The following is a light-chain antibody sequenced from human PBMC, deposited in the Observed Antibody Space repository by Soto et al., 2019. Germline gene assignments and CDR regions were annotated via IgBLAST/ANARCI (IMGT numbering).Light chain of an antibody. Sequence: DIQMTQSPPTLSASVGDRVTITCRASQSISSWLAWYQQKPGKAPKLLIYDASTLESGVPSRFSGSGSATEFTLTISSLQPDDFATYYCQQYNNYLMYTFGQGTKLEIK. CDR3: QQYNNYLMYT. J-gene: IGKJ2*01. CDR2: DAS. CDR1: QSISSW. V-gene: IGKV1-5*01.